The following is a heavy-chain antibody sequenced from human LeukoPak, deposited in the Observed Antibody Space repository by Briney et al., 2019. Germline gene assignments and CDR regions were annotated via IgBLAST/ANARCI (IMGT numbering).Heavy chain of an antibody. CDR2: VYYSGGT. V-gene: IGHV4-59*08. Sequence: PSETLSLTCTVSGGSINSYYWSWIRQPPGKGLEWIGQVYYSGGTNYNPSLKSRAPISVDTPKNQLSLKLSSVTAADTAVYYCARLTQITAWYIHYWGQGTLVTVSS. CDR3: ARLTQITAWYIHY. CDR1: GGSINSYY. D-gene: IGHD4-23*01. J-gene: IGHJ4*02.